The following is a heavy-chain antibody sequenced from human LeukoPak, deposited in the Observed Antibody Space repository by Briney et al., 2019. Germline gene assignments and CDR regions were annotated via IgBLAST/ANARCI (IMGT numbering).Heavy chain of an antibody. J-gene: IGHJ4*02. CDR3: ASATEMAKVFSFDY. CDR1: GGSISNYY. Sequence: SETLSLTCTVSGGSISNYYWNWIRQPPGKGLEWTGYIYDGGTTNSNPSLKSRVTMSVDTSKNQFSLKVSSVTAADTGVYYCASATEMAKVFSFDYWGQGTLVTVSS. D-gene: IGHD2-8*01. CDR2: IYDGGTT. V-gene: IGHV4-59*08.